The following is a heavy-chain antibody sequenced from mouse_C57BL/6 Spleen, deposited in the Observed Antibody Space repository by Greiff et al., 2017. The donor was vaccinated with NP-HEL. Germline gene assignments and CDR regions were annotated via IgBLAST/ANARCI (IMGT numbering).Heavy chain of an antibody. V-gene: IGHV1-22*01. J-gene: IGHJ3*01. CDR3: ARYRQLRLPGFAY. D-gene: IGHD3-2*02. CDR2: INPNNGGT. CDR1: GYTFTDYN. Sequence: EVKLMESGPELVKPGASVKMSCKASGYTFTDYNMHWVKQSPGKSLEWIGYINPNNGGTSYNQKFKGKATLTVNKSSSTAYMELRSLTSEDSAVYYCARYRQLRLPGFAYWGQGTLVTVSA.